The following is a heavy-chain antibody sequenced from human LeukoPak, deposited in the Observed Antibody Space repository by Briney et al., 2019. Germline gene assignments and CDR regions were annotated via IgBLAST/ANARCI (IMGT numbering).Heavy chain of an antibody. J-gene: IGHJ4*02. CDR3: VRRDVFDTSGYFYY. V-gene: IGHV3-48*03. Sequence: GGSLRLSCGGSGFTFSNYEMTWARQAPGKGLEWVSYISSSGSPIYYAESVKGRFTFSRDNARNSMYLQMNNLRAEDTAVYYCVRRDVFDTSGYFYYWGQGTQVTVSS. D-gene: IGHD3-3*01. CDR1: GFTFSNYE. CDR2: ISSSGSPI.